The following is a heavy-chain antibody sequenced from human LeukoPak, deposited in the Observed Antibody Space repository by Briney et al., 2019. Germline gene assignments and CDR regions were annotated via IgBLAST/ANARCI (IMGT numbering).Heavy chain of an antibody. Sequence: QSGGSLRLSCAASGFIFSNDYMNWVRQAPGKGLEWVSVIYSGGSTYYADSVKGRFTISRDNSKNTLYLQMNSLRAEDTAVYYCARDEPLIAAAGTGGYYYGMDVWGQGTTVTVSS. J-gene: IGHJ6*02. CDR2: IYSGGST. D-gene: IGHD6-13*01. V-gene: IGHV3-66*01. CDR1: GFIFSNDY. CDR3: ARDEPLIAAAGTGGYYYGMDV.